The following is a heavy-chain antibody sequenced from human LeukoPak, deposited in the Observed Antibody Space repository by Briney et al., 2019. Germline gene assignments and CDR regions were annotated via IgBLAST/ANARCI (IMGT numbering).Heavy chain of an antibody. CDR2: INPTSGGT. D-gene: IGHD3-9*01. CDR3: ARDLTYYDILTGYPSPGDY. V-gene: IGHV1-2*04. CDR1: GYTFTGYY. J-gene: IGHJ4*02. Sequence: EASVKVSCKASGYTFTGYYMHWVRQAPGQGLEWMGWINPTSGGTNYAQKFQGWVTMTRDTSISTAYMELSRLRSDDTAVYYCARDLTYYDILTGYPSPGDYWGQGTLVTVSS.